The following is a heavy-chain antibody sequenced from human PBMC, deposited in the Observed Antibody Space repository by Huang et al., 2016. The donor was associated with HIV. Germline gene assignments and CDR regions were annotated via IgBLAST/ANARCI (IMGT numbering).Heavy chain of an antibody. D-gene: IGHD3-16*01. Sequence: QVQLEQWGAGLLQPSETLSLTCAVYGGSFSGYFWNWIRQSPGKGMEWMGQINHAGVTDYNPALKRRATISVDKSKNQFSLRLTSVTAADSAIYYCAREIMISFGGPFDSWGHGNLVTVSS. CDR2: INHAGVT. CDR1: GGSFSGYF. V-gene: IGHV4-34*02. J-gene: IGHJ5*01. CDR3: AREIMISFGGPFDS.